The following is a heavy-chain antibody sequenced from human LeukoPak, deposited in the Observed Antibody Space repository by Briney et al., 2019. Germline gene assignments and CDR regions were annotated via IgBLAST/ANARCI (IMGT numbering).Heavy chain of an antibody. D-gene: IGHD6-6*01. CDR3: ARGTNSNWSGLDF. CDR1: GLTFSSHW. CDR2: ITNDGSST. J-gene: IGHJ4*02. V-gene: IGHV3-74*01. Sequence: GGSLRLSCAASGLTFSSHWMHWVRQAPGKGLVWVSRITNDGSSTTYADSVKGRFTVFRDNTKNTLYLQVNNLRAEDTAVYYCARGTNSNWSGLDFWGQGTLLTVSS.